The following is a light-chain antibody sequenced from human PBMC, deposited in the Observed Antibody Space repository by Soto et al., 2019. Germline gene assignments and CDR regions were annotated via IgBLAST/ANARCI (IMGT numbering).Light chain of an antibody. J-gene: IGLJ1*01. Sequence: QSVLTHPASVSRSPGQLITISCTGTSSDVGSYNLVSWYQQHPGKAPKLMIYEGSKRLSGVSNRFSGSKSGNTASLTISGLQAEDEADYYCCSYAGSSTFVFGTGTKVTVL. CDR3: CSYAGSSTFV. V-gene: IGLV2-23*03. CDR1: SSDVGSYNL. CDR2: EGS.